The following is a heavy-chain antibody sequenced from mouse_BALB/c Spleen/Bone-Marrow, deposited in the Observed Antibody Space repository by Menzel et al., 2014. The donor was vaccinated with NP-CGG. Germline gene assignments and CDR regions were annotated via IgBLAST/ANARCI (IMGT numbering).Heavy chain of an antibody. CDR2: INPSTGYT. J-gene: IGHJ4*01. CDR1: GYTFTSYC. Sequence: QVQLQESWAELAKPGASVKMSCKASGYTFTSYCMHWVKQRPGRGLEWIGYINPSTGYTDYNQKFNDKATLTADKSSSTAYMQLSSLTSKDSAVYYCARGKPLHAMGYWRQRSSVPVCS. V-gene: IGHV1-7*01. CDR3: ARGKPLHAMGY. D-gene: IGHD2-1*01.